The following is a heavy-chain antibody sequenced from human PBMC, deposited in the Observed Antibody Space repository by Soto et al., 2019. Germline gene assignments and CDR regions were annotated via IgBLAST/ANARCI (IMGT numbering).Heavy chain of an antibody. D-gene: IGHD2-21*02. CDR2: ISSSSDDI. CDR1: GFSFGDYS. CDR3: ARLPKGSLVTA. V-gene: IGHV3-48*02. J-gene: IGHJ4*02. Sequence: PGVSLRLSCVGSGFSFGDYSMNWVRQAPGKGLQWISYISSSSDDIHYADSVKGRFTVSRDNAKNALFLQMNSLRDDDTAIYYCARLPKGSLVTAWGQGTQVTVSS.